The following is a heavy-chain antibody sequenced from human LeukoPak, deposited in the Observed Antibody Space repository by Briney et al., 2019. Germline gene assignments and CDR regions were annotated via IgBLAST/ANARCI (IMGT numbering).Heavy chain of an antibody. D-gene: IGHD6-19*01. J-gene: IGHJ4*02. CDR3: ATTVAGRDAFDY. V-gene: IGHV4-59*13. CDR2: IYYGGST. CDR1: GGSISSYY. Sequence: PSETLSITCTVSGGSISSYYWSWIRQPPGKGLEWIGYIYYGGSTNYNPSLKSRVTISVDTSKNQFSLKLSSVTAADTAVYYCATTVAGRDAFDYWGQGTLVIVSS.